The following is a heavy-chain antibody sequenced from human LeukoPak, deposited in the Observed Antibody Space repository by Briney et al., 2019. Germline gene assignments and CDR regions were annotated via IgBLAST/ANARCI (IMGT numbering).Heavy chain of an antibody. D-gene: IGHD6-13*01. CDR2: ISYDGSNK. V-gene: IGHV3-30-3*01. CDR1: GFTFTTYT. J-gene: IGHJ5*02. Sequence: PGGSLRLSCAASGFTFTTYTMHWVRQAPGKGLELLAVISYDGSNKYYADSVKGRFTISRDNSKNTLYLQMNSLRDEDTAVYYCARDSSGSWPNWFDPWGQGTLVTVSS. CDR3: ARDSSGSWPNWFDP.